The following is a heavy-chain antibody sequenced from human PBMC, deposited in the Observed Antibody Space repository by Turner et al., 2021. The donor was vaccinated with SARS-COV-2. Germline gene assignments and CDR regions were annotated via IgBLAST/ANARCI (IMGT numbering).Heavy chain of an antibody. V-gene: IGHV3-48*03. D-gene: IGHD4-17*01. CDR3: ASGDYDHYYYGMDV. Sequence: EVQLVESGGGLVQPGGSLRLSCAAFGFTFSNYEMNWVRQAPGKGLEWVSYISSSGSTIYYADSVKGRFTISRDNAKNSLYLQMNSLRAEDTAVYYCASGDYDHYYYGMDVWGQGTTVTVS. CDR2: ISSSGSTI. J-gene: IGHJ6*02. CDR1: GFTFSNYE.